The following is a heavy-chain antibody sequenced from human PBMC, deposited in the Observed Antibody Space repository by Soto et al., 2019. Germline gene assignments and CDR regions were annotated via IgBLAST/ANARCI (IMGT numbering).Heavy chain of an antibody. J-gene: IGHJ6*02. CDR3: ARVPSVFGVVTTPYYYYGMDV. D-gene: IGHD3-3*01. CDR2: ISAYNGNT. V-gene: IGHV1-18*01. Sequence: GASVKVSCKASGGTFTSYGISWVRQAPGQGLEWMGWISAYNGNTNYAQKLQGRVTITADESTSTAYMELSSLRSEDTAVYYCARVPSVFGVVTTPYYYYGMDVWGQGTTVTVSS. CDR1: GGTFTSYG.